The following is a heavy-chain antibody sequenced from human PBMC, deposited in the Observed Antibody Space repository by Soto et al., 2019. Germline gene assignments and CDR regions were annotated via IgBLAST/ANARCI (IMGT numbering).Heavy chain of an antibody. V-gene: IGHV3-21*01. J-gene: IGHJ3*02. CDR1: GFTFSSYS. D-gene: IGHD3-10*01. CDR2: ISSSSSYI. CDR3: ASPGDSGSYYTVNAFDI. Sequence: GGSLRLSCAASGFTFSSYSMNWVRQAPGKGLEWVSSISSSSSYIYYADSVKGRFTISRDNAKNSLYLQMNSLRAEDTAVYYCASPGDSGSYYTVNAFDIWGQGTMVTVSS.